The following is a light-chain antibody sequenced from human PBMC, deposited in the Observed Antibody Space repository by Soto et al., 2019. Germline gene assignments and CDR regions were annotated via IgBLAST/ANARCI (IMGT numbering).Light chain of an antibody. Sequence: DIQVTQSPSSLSASVGDRVTITCRASQSISSYLNWYRQKPGRAPNLLIYAASKLQSGVPSRFSGSGSGTDLTLTISSLQPGDFAIYYCRRCYSPPWTFGQGTKVEIK. CDR1: QSISSY. CDR2: AAS. J-gene: IGKJ1*01. V-gene: IGKV1-39*01. CDR3: RRCYSPPWT.